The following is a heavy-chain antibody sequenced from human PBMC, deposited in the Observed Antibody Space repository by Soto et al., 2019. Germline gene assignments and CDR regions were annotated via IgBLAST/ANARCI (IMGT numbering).Heavy chain of an antibody. J-gene: IGHJ4*02. CDR1: GYTFTNYY. V-gene: IGHV1-46*01. Sequence: QVQLVQSGAEVKKPGASVRVSCKASGYTFTNYYMHWVRQAPGQGLVWVGIINCGGGGTNYAQKFQGRVIMTRDTSTNTVYMDLSSLISEDTGVYYCVREFSGGYFDYWGQGILVTVS. CDR3: VREFSGGYFDY. CDR2: INCGGGGT. D-gene: IGHD3-10*01.